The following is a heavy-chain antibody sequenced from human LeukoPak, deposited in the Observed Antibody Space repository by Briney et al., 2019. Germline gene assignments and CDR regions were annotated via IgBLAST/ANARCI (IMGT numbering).Heavy chain of an antibody. D-gene: IGHD5-18*01. Sequence: GGSLRLSCAASGFTFSSYGMHWVRQAPGKGLEWVAVISYDGSNKYYADSVKGRFTISIDNSKNTLYLQMNSLRAEDTAVYYCAKDLAYSYGYYYYGMDVWGQGTTVTVSS. CDR1: GFTFSSYG. CDR2: ISYDGSNK. CDR3: AKDLAYSYGYYYYGMDV. J-gene: IGHJ6*02. V-gene: IGHV3-30*18.